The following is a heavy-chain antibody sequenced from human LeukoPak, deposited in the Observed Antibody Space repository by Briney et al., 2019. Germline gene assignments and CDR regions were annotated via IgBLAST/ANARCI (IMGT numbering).Heavy chain of an antibody. D-gene: IGHD6-19*01. CDR2: IYSGGIT. J-gene: IGHJ4*01. CDR3: ARRHSSGSN. CDR1: GFTVTTNY. Sequence: PGGSLRLSCAASGFTVTTNYMSWVRQAPGKGLEWVSVIYSGGITYYADSVKGRFTISRDSSKNTLYLQMNSLRVEDTAVYYCARRHSSGSNWSHGTLVTVSS. V-gene: IGHV3-66*02.